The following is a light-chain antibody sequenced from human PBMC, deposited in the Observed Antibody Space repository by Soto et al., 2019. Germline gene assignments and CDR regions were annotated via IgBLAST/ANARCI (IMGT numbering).Light chain of an antibody. J-gene: IGLJ1*01. CDR3: SSYAGSSNV. V-gene: IGLV2-8*01. CDR1: SRDVGGYNY. CDR2: EVN. Sequence: QSVLAQPPSASGSPGQSVAISCTGTSRDVGGYNYVSWYQQHPGKAPKLMIYEVNKRPSGVPDRFSGSKSGNTASLTVSGLQAGDEADYYCSSYAGSSNVFGTGTKVTVL.